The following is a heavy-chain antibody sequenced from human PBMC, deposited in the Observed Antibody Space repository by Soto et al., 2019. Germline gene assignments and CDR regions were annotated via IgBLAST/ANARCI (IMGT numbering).Heavy chain of an antibody. J-gene: IGHJ4*02. Sequence: GASVKVSCKASGYTFTSYAMHWVRQAPGQRLEWMGWINAGNGNTKYSQKFQGRVTITRDTSASTAYMELSSLRSEDTAVYYCARPFGVVIEGYYFDYWGQGTLVTVSS. CDR3: ARPFGVVIEGYYFDY. V-gene: IGHV1-3*01. CDR2: INAGNGNT. CDR1: GYTFTSYA. D-gene: IGHD3-3*01.